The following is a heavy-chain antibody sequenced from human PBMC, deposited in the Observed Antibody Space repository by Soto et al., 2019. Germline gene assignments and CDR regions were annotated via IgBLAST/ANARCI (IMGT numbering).Heavy chain of an antibody. CDR3: ATRTAYYYGSGSLGGMDV. Sequence: QVQLQESGPGLVKPSQTLSLTCTVSGGSISSGSYYWSWLRQLPGKGLEWIGYIYYRGSTYYTPSLRRRVTISVDTSTNEFSLKLNSVTAADTAGYYCATRTAYYYGSGSLGGMDVWGQGTTVTVSS. D-gene: IGHD3-10*01. CDR2: IYYRGST. CDR1: GGSISSGSYY. J-gene: IGHJ6*02. V-gene: IGHV4-31*03.